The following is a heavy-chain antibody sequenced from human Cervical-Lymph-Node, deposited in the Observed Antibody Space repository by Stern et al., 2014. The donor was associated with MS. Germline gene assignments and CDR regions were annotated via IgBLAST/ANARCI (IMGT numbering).Heavy chain of an antibody. CDR3: ARSEVVTAYFDY. D-gene: IGHD2-21*02. J-gene: IGHJ4*02. CDR2: IYTSGST. Sequence: VQLEESGPGLVKPSQSLSLTCTVSGGSISSTVYYWSWIRQPDGKGLEWIGLIYTSGSTNYNPSLKSRVTISVDKSKNQFSLHLSSVTAADTAVYYCARSEVVTAYFDYWGQGTLVTVS. CDR1: GGSISSTVYY. V-gene: IGHV4-61*02.